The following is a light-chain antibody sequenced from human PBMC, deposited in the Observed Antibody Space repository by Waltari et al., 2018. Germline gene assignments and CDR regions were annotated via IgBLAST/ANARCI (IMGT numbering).Light chain of an antibody. CDR2: RNN. Sequence: QSVLTQPPSASETPGQRVTISCSGSSSNIGSNSVYWYPHLPGTAPKLLIYRNNQRPSGVPDRFSGSKSGTSASLAISGLRSEDEADYYCAAWDDSLSGPVFGGGTKLTVL. CDR1: SSNIGSNS. CDR3: AAWDDSLSGPV. J-gene: IGLJ2*01. V-gene: IGLV1-47*01.